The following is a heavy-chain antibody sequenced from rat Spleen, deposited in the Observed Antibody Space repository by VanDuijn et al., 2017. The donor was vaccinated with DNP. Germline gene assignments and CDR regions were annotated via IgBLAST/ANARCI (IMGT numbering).Heavy chain of an antibody. V-gene: IGHV2-34*01. CDR1: GFSLTSYS. CDR2: MWYDGDT. CDR3: ARVKADWELYFDY. Sequence: QVQLKESGPGLVQPSETLSLTCIVSGFSLTSYSVSWVRQPSGKGPEGMGRMWYDGDTSYNSALKSRLSINRDTSKNQVFLKMNSLQTEDTGTYYCARVKADWELYFDYWGQGVMVTVSS. D-gene: IGHD5-1*01. J-gene: IGHJ2*01.